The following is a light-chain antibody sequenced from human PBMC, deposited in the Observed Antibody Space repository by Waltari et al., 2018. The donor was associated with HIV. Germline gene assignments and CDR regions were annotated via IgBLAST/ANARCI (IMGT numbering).Light chain of an antibody. Sequence: QSVLTQPPSVSGAPGQRVTISCTGSSSNLGAGYAVHWSQQLPGTAPKLLIYANINRPSGVPDRFSGSKSGSSASLAITGLQAEDEAHYYCQSFDSSLTTSGVIFGGGTKLTVL. J-gene: IGLJ2*01. CDR1: SSNLGAGYA. CDR2: ANI. V-gene: IGLV1-40*01. CDR3: QSFDSSLTTSGVI.